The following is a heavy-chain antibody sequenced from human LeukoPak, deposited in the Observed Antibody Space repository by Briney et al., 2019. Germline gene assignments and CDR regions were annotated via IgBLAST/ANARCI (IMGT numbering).Heavy chain of an antibody. CDR2: ISYDGSNK. CDR3: GRLPGVGGGRGGGGRVDY. V-gene: IGHV3-30-3*01. J-gene: IGHJ4*02. CDR1: GFTFSSYA. Sequence: GGSLRLSCAASGFTFSSYAMHWVRQAPGKGLEWVAVISYDGSNKYYADSVKGRFTISRDNSKNTLYLQMNSLRAEDTAVYYCGRLPGVGGGRGGGGRVDYWGQGTLVTVSS. D-gene: IGHD3-16*01.